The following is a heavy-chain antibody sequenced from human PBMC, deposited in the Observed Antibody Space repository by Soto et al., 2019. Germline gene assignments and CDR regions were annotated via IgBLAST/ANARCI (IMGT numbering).Heavy chain of an antibody. D-gene: IGHD5-18*01. Sequence: EVQVVESGGGLVKPGGSLRLSCATSGLSFSDYSMNWVRQAPGKGLEWVSSISSASSYIYYADSVKGRFTISRDNAKNSLYLQMNSRKLEDTAVYYWARVGSRYAPRDSRGAMDVWGQGTTVTVSS. J-gene: IGHJ6*02. CDR2: ISSASSYI. V-gene: IGHV3-21*01. CDR1: GLSFSDYS. CDR3: ARVGSRYAPRDSRGAMDV.